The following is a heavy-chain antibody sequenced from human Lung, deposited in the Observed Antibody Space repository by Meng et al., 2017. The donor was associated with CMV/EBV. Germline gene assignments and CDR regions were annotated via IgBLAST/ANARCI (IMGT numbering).Heavy chain of an antibody. Sequence: GESXKISCAASGFTFSNAWMSWVRQAPGKGLEWVSSISSSSSYIYYADSVKGRFTISRDNAKNSLYLQMNSLRAEDTAVYYCARDLYDFWSGWSYWGQGTLVTVSS. D-gene: IGHD3-3*01. CDR1: GFTFSNAW. CDR3: ARDLYDFWSGWSY. V-gene: IGHV3-21*01. CDR2: ISSSSSYI. J-gene: IGHJ4*02.